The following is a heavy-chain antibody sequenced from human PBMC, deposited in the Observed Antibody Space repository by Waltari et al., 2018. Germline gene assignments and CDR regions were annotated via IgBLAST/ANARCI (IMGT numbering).Heavy chain of an antibody. V-gene: IGHV4-4*02. CDR1: GDSMSSTYW. CDR3: ARDRGRGLYLDI. J-gene: IGHJ4*02. D-gene: IGHD2-15*01. CDR2: VQGSGRT. Sequence: QLQLQESGPGLVKPSGTLSLTCAVSGDSMSSTYWWSWVRQSPQKGLEWIGQVQGSGRTNYNPSFASRVNMSLDTSNKRFSLKVTSATAADTAMYYCARDRGRGLYLDIWGPGTLVTVSP.